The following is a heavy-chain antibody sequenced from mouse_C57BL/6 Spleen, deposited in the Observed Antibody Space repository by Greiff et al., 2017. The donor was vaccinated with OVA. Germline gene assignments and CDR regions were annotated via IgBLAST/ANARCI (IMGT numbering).Heavy chain of an antibody. CDR2: ISDGGSYT. J-gene: IGHJ2*01. D-gene: IGHD1-1*01. V-gene: IGHV5-4*01. CDR3: ARDRGTTVVGDFDY. CDR1: GFTFSSYA. Sequence: EVKLQESGGGLVKPGGSLKLSCAASGFTFSSYAMSWVRQTPEKRLEWVATISDGGSYTYYPENVKGRFTISRDKAKNNLYLQMSQLKSEDTAMYYWARDRGTTVVGDFDYWGQGTTLTVSS.